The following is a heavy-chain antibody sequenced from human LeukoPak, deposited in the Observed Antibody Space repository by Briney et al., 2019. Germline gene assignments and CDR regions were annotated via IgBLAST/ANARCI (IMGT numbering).Heavy chain of an antibody. D-gene: IGHD6-13*01. J-gene: IGHJ2*01. V-gene: IGHV3-7*01. CDR1: GFTFDDYG. CDR2: INQDGGEE. CDR3: AKNQQLWRSFDL. Sequence: GGSLRLSCAASGFTFDDYGMNWVRQAPGKGLEWVANINQDGGEEYYVDSVKGRFTISRDNAKNSLYLQMNSLRAEDTAVYYCAKNQQLWRSFDLWGRGTPLTVSS.